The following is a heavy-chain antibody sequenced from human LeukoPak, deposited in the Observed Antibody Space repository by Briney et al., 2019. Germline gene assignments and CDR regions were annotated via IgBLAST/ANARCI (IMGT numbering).Heavy chain of an antibody. CDR3: AATGGSGSYYRT. V-gene: IGHV3-73*01. CDR1: GLIFSGTA. CDR2: IRTQPNNYAT. D-gene: IGHD3-10*01. Sequence: GGSLRLSCAASGLIFSGTALHWVRQASGKGLEWLGRIRTQPNNYATVYAPSVNGRFTISRDDSKNTTYLQMISLRSDDTAVYYCAATGGSGSYYRTWGQGTQVTVS. J-gene: IGHJ4*02.